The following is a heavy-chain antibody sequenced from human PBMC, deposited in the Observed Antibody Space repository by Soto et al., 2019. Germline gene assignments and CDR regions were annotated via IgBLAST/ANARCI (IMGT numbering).Heavy chain of an antibody. Sequence: QVQLVQSGADVKRPGASVKVSCKTSGYTFTDYYIHWVRQAPGQGLEWVGWSNPNSGDTSYAQRFQGRVTMTRYTSTSTAFMEVNRLTSDDTAVFYCGRGGDVFRFLEWLGDDYWGQGALVTVSS. CDR1: GYTFTDYY. CDR3: GRGGDVFRFLEWLGDDY. J-gene: IGHJ4*02. V-gene: IGHV1-2*02. CDR2: SNPNSGDT. D-gene: IGHD3-3*01.